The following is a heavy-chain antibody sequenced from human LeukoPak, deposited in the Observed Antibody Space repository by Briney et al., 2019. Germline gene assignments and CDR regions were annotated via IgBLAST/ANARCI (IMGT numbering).Heavy chain of an antibody. CDR2: IKSKTDGGTT. CDR3: AKGKAYYYDSSGHRYFDY. J-gene: IGHJ4*02. D-gene: IGHD3-22*01. V-gene: IGHV3-15*01. CDR1: GFTFINAW. Sequence: GGSLRLSCAASGFTFINAWMNWVRQAPGKGLEWVGRIKSKTDGGTTDYAAPVKGRFTISRDNSKNTLYLQMNSLRAEDTAVYYCAKGKAYYYDSSGHRYFDYWGQGTLVTVSS.